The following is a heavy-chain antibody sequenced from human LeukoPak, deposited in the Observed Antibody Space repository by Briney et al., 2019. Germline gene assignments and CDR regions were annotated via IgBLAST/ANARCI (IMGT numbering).Heavy chain of an antibody. J-gene: IGHJ4*02. CDR3: ARDGWFGEFPRLLDY. V-gene: IGHV4-34*01. Sequence: SETLSLTCAVYGGSFSGYYWSWIRQPPGKGLEWIGEINHSGSTNYNPSLKSRVTISVDSSKNQFSLKLSSVTAADTAVYYCARDGWFGEFPRLLDYWGQGTLLTVSS. D-gene: IGHD3-10*01. CDR2: INHSGST. CDR1: GGSFSGYY.